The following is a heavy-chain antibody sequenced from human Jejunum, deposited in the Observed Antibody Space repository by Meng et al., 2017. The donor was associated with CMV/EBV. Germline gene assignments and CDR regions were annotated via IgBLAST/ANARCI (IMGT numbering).Heavy chain of an antibody. Sequence: SGFTFSDPYMDWVRQAPGKGLEWVGRIRSKAASYTTEYVASVKGRFIISRDDSRSSLYLQMNSLEPEDTAVYYCARGGVNHALDLWGQGTMVTVSS. V-gene: IGHV3-72*01. CDR3: ARGGVNHALDL. CDR2: IRSKAASYTT. CDR1: GFTFSDPY. D-gene: IGHD1-14*01. J-gene: IGHJ3*01.